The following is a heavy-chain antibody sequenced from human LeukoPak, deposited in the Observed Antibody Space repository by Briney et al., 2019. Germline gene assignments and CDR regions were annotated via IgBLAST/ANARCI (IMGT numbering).Heavy chain of an antibody. D-gene: IGHD3/OR15-3a*01. CDR3: ARGYEFWSGYSAYYYGMDV. J-gene: IGHJ6*02. CDR2: IYYSGST. V-gene: IGHV4-59*01. CDR1: GGSFSSYY. Sequence: SETLSLTCAVYGGSFSSYYWSWIRQPPGKGLEWIGYIYYSGSTNYNPSLKSRVTISVDTSKNQFSLKLSSVTAADTAVYYCARGYEFWSGYSAYYYGMDVWGQGTTVTVSS.